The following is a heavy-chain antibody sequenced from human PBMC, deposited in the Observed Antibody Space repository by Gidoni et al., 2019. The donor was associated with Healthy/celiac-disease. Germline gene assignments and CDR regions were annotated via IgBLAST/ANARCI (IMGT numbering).Heavy chain of an antibody. CDR3: TTMPHCSSTSCYTDY. J-gene: IGHJ4*02. V-gene: IGHV3-15*01. Sequence: SKKGRFTISRDDSKNTLYLQMNSLKTEDTAVYYCTTMPHCSSTSCYTDYWGQGTLVTVSS. D-gene: IGHD2-2*01.